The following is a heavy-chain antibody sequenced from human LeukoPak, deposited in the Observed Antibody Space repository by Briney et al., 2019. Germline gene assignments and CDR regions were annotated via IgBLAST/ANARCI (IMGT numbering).Heavy chain of an antibody. CDR3: AAPGVPAATYYFDY. CDR2: IRYDGSNK. V-gene: IGHV3-30*02. Sequence: GGSLRLSCAASGFTFSDSYMSWIRQAPGKGLEWVAFIRYDGSNKYYADSVKGRFTISRDNSKNTVYLQMNSLRAEDTAVYYCAAPGVPAATYYFDYWGQGTLVTVSS. CDR1: GFTFSDSY. D-gene: IGHD2-2*01. J-gene: IGHJ4*02.